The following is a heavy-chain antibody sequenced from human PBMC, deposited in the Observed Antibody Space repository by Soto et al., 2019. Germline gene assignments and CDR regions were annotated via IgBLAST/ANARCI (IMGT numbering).Heavy chain of an antibody. J-gene: IGHJ4*02. V-gene: IGHV1-18*01. CDR3: ARAQRITGDFDY. CDR2: ISGKNGGT. Sequence: AASVKVTFKASGYAFNDYGVTWVRQAPGQGLEWMGWISGKNGGTNYAQELQGRVTMTTDTSTKTVYMEMRSLKSDDTAVYYCARAQRITGDFDYWGQGTLVTVSS. D-gene: IGHD3-3*01. CDR1: GYAFNDYG.